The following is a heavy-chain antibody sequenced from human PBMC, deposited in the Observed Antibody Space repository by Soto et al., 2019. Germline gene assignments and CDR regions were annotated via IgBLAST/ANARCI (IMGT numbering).Heavy chain of an antibody. V-gene: IGHV4-31*03. CDR3: ARDPNYSNNKPYYYYGMDV. J-gene: IGHJ6*02. Sequence: SETLSLTCTVSGGSISSGGYYWSWIRQHPGKGLEWIGYIYYSGSTYYNPSLKSRVTISVDTSKNQFSLKLSSVTAADTAVYYCARDPNYSNNKPYYYYGMDVWGQGTTVTVSS. CDR2: IYYSGST. CDR1: GGSISSGGYY. D-gene: IGHD4-4*01.